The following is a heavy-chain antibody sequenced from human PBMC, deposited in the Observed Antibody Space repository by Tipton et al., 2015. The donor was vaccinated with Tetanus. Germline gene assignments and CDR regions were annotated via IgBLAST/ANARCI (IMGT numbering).Heavy chain of an antibody. CDR1: GDTFSSYA. D-gene: IGHD1-26*01. V-gene: IGHV1-69*01. Sequence: QSGAEVKKPGSSVKVSCKASGDTFSSYAISWMRQAPGQGLERMGGIIPSLGSTTYAPKFQGRITIAADEVTTTAYMEVSSLTSEDTAVFYCARGGGYLGIYYYYAMDVWGQGTAVTVSS. J-gene: IGHJ6*01. CDR2: IIPSLGST. CDR3: ARGGGYLGIYYYYAMDV.